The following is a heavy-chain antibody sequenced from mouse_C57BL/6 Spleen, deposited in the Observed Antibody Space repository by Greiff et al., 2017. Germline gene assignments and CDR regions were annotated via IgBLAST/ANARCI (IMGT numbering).Heavy chain of an antibody. CDR3: AREHDGSPDFDV. J-gene: IGHJ1*03. D-gene: IGHD1-1*01. V-gene: IGHV1-50*01. Sequence: QVQLQQPGAELVKPGASVKLSCKASGYTFTSYWMQWVKQRPGQGLEWIGEIDPSDSYSNYNQKFKGKATLTVETSSSTAYMQLISLTSEDYAVYYCAREHDGSPDFDVWGTGTTVTVSS. CDR1: GYTFTSYW. CDR2: IDPSDSYS.